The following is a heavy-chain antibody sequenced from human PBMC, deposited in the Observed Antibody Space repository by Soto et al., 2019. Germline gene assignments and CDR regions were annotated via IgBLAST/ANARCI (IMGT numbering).Heavy chain of an antibody. Sequence: QVQLVESGGGVVQPGRSLRLSCAASGFTFSSYAMHWVRRAPGKGLERVAAVSHDGKSGFYADSVSGRFTVSRDNSNNLVYLQMDRLMREDTALFYSAILDKFNGGWSWGQGTAVTVSS. CDR2: VSHDGKSG. D-gene: IGHD6-19*01. CDR3: AILDKFNGGWS. V-gene: IGHV3-30*14. CDR1: GFTFSSYA. J-gene: IGHJ4*02.